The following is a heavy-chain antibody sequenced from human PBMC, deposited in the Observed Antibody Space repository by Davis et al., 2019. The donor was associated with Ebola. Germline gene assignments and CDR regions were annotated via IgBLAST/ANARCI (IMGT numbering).Heavy chain of an antibody. CDR3: AREVIVVVVAATRQPYYYYYGMDV. Sequence: ASVKVSCKASGYTFTLYDINWVRQATGQGLEWMGWMNPNSGNTGYAQKFQGRVTMTRDTSTSTVYMELSSLRSEDTAVYYCAREVIVVVVAATRQPYYYYYGMDVWGKGTTVTVSS. J-gene: IGHJ6*04. D-gene: IGHD2-15*01. CDR2: MNPNSGNT. CDR1: GYTFTLYD. V-gene: IGHV1-8*01.